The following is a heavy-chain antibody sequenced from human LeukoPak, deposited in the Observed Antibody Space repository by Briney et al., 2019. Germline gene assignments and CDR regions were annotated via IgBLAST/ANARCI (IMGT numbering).Heavy chain of an antibody. J-gene: IGHJ4*02. CDR1: GFTFSNYS. CDR2: ITSDGTST. V-gene: IGHV3-74*01. Sequence: PGGSLRLSCAASGFTFSNYSMHWVRRAPGKGLVWVARITSDGTSTRYADSVMGRFTISRDNAKNTLCLQMNSLRVDDTAVSYFTRTRDYWARGTLSPVSP. CDR3: TRTRDY.